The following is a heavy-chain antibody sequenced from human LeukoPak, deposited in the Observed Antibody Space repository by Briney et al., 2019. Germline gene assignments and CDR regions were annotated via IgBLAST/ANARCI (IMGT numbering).Heavy chain of an antibody. D-gene: IGHD1-7*01. CDR1: GGSFSDDF. CDR3: ARRRITGTTWYFDL. CDR2: INHSGST. Sequence: PSETPSLTCGVSGGSFSDDFWSWIRQPPGKGLEWIGEINHSGSTNHNPSLESRVTISVDTSKNHFSLTLTSVTAADTAVYYCARRRITGTTWYFDLWGRGTPVTVSS. V-gene: IGHV4-34*01. J-gene: IGHJ2*01.